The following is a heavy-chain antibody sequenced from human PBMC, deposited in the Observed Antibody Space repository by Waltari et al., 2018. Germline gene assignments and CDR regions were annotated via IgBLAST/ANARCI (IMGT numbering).Heavy chain of an antibody. V-gene: IGHV3-48*04. CDR3: AGGDRHQPYDAFDI. J-gene: IGHJ3*02. CDR2: ISSSSITI. D-gene: IGHD3-16*01. CDR1: GFTFSSYS. Sequence: EVQLVESGGGLVQPGGSLSLSCAASGFTFSSYSMNWVRQAPGKGLEWVSYISSSSITIYYADSVKGRFTIYRDNAKNSLYLQMNSLRAEDTAVYYGAGGDRHQPYDAFDIWGQGTMVTVSS.